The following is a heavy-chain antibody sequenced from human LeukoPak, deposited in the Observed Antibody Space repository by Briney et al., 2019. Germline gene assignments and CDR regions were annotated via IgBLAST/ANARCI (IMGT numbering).Heavy chain of an antibody. CDR3: VRRMIVDAFDT. Sequence: GGSLRLSCVASGFTFDDYGMSWVRQAPGKGLEWVSSLNWNGGSSAYADSVKGRFTSSRANAKNSLFLHMNSLRAEDTALYYCVRRMIVDAFDTWGQGTMVTVSS. V-gene: IGHV3-20*04. D-gene: IGHD3-22*01. CDR2: LNWNGGSS. J-gene: IGHJ3*02. CDR1: GFTFDDYG.